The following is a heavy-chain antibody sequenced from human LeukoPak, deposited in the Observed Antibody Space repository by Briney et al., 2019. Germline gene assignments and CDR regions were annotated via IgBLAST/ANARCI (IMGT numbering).Heavy chain of an antibody. Sequence: SQTLSLTCTVSGGSISSGGYYWSWIRQPPGKGLEWIGYIYHSGSTYYNPSLKSRVTISVDRSKNQFSLKLSSVTAADTAVYYCARVRREDWFDPWGQGTLVTVSS. CDR2: IYHSGST. V-gene: IGHV4-30-2*01. J-gene: IGHJ5*02. D-gene: IGHD1-26*01. CDR3: ARVRREDWFDP. CDR1: GGSISSGGYY.